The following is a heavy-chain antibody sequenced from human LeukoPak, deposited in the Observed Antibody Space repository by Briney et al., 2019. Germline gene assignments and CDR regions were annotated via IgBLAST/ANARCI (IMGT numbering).Heavy chain of an antibody. V-gene: IGHV4-39*07. CDR3: ARVNFWSDYSRSSYFDD. CDR2: IHYSGST. D-gene: IGHD6-6*01. J-gene: IGHJ4*02. CDR1: GGSISGTSYY. Sequence: SETLSLTCTVSGGSISGTSYYWGWIRQPPGKGLEWVGSIHYSGSTFYNPSLKSRVSISVDTSSNQISLRLSSVTAADTAEYYCARVNFWSDYSRSSYFDDWGPGTLVIVSS.